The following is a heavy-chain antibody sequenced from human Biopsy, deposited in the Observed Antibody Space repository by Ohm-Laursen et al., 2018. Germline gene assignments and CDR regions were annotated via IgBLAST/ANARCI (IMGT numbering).Heavy chain of an antibody. CDR3: TLEGAGFDN. V-gene: IGHV3-73*01. D-gene: IGHD3-10*01. CDR1: GPTFSASA. Sequence: SLRLSCTAPGPTFSASAVHWVRQASGKGLERVGRIRSKAKRYATAYAASVTGRFTISRDDSKNTTYLQRNSLKPEDTAVYYCTLEGAGFDNWGQGTLVIVSS. CDR2: IRSKAKRYAT. J-gene: IGHJ4*02.